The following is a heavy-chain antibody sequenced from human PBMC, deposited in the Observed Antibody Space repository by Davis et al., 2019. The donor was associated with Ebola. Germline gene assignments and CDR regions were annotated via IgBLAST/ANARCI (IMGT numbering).Heavy chain of an antibody. J-gene: IGHJ6*02. CDR2: INAGNGNT. CDR3: ASTAIVGANYYYYGMDV. V-gene: IGHV1-3*01. D-gene: IGHD1-26*01. Sequence: ASVKVSCKASGYTFTSYYMHWVRQAPGQRLEWMGWINAGNGNTKYSQKFQGRVTITRDTSASTAYMELSSLRSEDTAVYYCASTAIVGANYYYYGMDVWGQGTTVTVSS. CDR1: GYTFTSYY.